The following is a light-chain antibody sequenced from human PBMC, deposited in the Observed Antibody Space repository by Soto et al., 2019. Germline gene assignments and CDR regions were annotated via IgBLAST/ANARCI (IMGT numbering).Light chain of an antibody. CDR3: HQYDKWPPIT. Sequence: EIMMTQSPATLSVSPGERATLSCRASQSVRSHLAWYQRKPGQAPRLLIYDASTRATDIPTRFSGSGSGTEFTLTISSLQSEDFAVYYCHQYDKWPPITFGQGTRLEIK. CDR1: QSVRSH. J-gene: IGKJ5*01. CDR2: DAS. V-gene: IGKV3-15*01.